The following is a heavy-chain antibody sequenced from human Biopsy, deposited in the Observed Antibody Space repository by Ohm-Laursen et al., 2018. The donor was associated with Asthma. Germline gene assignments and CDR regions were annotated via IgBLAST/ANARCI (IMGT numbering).Heavy chain of an antibody. CDR3: ARAVDYSHYYGIDV. CDR1: GYTFNSAG. V-gene: IGHV1-18*01. J-gene: IGHJ6*02. D-gene: IGHD3-10*01. Sequence: ASVKVSCKTSGYTFNSAGITRVRQAPGQGLEWMGWISVYNGNTKVAQKLQDRVTMITDTSTSTAYMELRSLRSDDTAVYFCARAVDYSHYYGIDVWGQGTRSPSP. CDR2: ISVYNGNT.